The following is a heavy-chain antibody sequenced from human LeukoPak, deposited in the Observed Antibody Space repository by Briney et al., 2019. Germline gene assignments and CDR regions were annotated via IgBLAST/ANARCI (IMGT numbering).Heavy chain of an antibody. CDR2: VDHSGGT. Sequence: PSETLSLTCTVSGYSLSSGYYWGWIRQPPGKGLEWIGSVDHSGGTYYNPSLKSRVTISVDTSKNQFSLKLSSVTAADTAVYYCARDVYGSGSFFSGHYYYYYMDVWGKGTTVTISS. V-gene: IGHV4-38-2*02. D-gene: IGHD3-10*01. CDR3: ARDVYGSGSFFSGHYYYYYMDV. CDR1: GYSLSSGYY. J-gene: IGHJ6*03.